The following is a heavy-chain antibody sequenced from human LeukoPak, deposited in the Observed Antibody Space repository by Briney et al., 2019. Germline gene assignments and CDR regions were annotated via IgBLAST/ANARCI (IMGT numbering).Heavy chain of an antibody. CDR2: ISSSSSYI. CDR1: GFTFSSYS. Sequence: GGSLRLSCAASGFTFSSYSMNWVRQAPGKGLEWVSSISSSSSYIYYADSEKGRSTISRDNAKNSLYLQMNSLRAEDTAVYYCARNPIAAAGTNWGQGALVTVSS. D-gene: IGHD6-13*01. J-gene: IGHJ4*02. CDR3: ARNPIAAAGTN. V-gene: IGHV3-21*01.